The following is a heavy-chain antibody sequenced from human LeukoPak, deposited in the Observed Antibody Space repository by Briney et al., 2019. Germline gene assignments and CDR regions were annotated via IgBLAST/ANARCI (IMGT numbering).Heavy chain of an antibody. J-gene: IGHJ3*02. Sequence: SVKVSCKASGFTFTSSAMQWVRQARGQRLEWIGWIVVGSGNTNYAQKFQERVTITRDMSTSTAYMELSSLRSEDTAVYYYAAESICSSTSCYGAFDIWGQGTMVTVSS. V-gene: IGHV1-58*02. CDR1: GFTFTSSA. D-gene: IGHD2-2*01. CDR2: IVVGSGNT. CDR3: AAESICSSTSCYGAFDI.